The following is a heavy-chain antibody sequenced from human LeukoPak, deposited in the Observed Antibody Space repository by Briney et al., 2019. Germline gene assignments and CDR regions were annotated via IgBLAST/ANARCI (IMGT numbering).Heavy chain of an antibody. D-gene: IGHD4-23*01. CDR2: IYHSGST. CDR1: GGSISSGGYS. CDR3: ARGGRGPYGGHFDY. J-gene: IGHJ4*02. Sequence: TLSLTCAVSGGSISSGGYSWSRIRQPPGKGLEWIGYIYHSGSTYYNPSLKSRVTISVDRSKNQFSLKLSSVTAADTAVYYCARGGRGPYGGHFDYWGQGTLVTVSS. V-gene: IGHV4-30-2*01.